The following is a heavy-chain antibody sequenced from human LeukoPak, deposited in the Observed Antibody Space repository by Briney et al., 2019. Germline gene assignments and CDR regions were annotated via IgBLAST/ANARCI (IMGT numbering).Heavy chain of an antibody. Sequence: GGSLRLSCAASGFSVSNNYMTWVRQAPGKGLEWVAVIHSGDTTYYADSVRGRFTISRDNSENALHLQMSRLRVDDSAVYYCARGQTGTCFDSWGQGTLVTVSS. CDR1: GFSVSNNY. J-gene: IGHJ4*02. D-gene: IGHD1/OR15-1a*01. CDR3: ARGQTGTCFDS. V-gene: IGHV3-53*01. CDR2: IHSGDTT.